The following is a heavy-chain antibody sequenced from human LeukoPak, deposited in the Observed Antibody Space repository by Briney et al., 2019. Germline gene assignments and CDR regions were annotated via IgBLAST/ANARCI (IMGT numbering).Heavy chain of an antibody. J-gene: IGHJ4*02. Sequence: PGGSLRLSCAASGFTFSSYWMSWVRQAPGKGLEWVSNIKQDRSEKYYVDTVKGRFTISRDKAKSTLCLQMYSLREEDTAVYYCARDSGIGMIVVVTATYYWGQETLVTGSS. CDR1: GFTFSSYW. D-gene: IGHD3-22*01. CDR2: IKQDRSEK. V-gene: IGHV3-7*01. CDR3: ARDSGIGMIVVVTATYY.